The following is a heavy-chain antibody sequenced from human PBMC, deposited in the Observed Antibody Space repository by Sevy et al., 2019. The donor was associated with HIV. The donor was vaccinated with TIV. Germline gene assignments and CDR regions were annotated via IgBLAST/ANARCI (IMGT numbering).Heavy chain of an antibody. V-gene: IGHV3-13*01. CDR3: ARGYSRYGMDV. Sequence: GGSLRLSCAASGFTFSSYDMHWVRQATGKGLEWVSAIGTAGETYYPGSVEGRFTISRENAKNSLYLQMNSLRAGDTAVYYCARGYSRYGMDVWGQGTTVTVSS. CDR2: IGTAGET. CDR1: GFTFSSYD. D-gene: IGHD6-13*01. J-gene: IGHJ6*02.